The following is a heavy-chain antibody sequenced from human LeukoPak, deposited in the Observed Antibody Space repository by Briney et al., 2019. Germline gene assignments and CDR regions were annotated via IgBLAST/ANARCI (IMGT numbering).Heavy chain of an antibody. J-gene: IGHJ4*02. CDR2: IYYSGSK. CDR3: ARGWATIHFDF. D-gene: IGHD5-12*01. Sequence: PSETLSLTCTVSGGSVSSGGHFWTWIRQHPGKGLEWIGYIYYSGSKDYNPSLKSRVTISLDTSKNQFSLKLNSVTAADTAVYYCARGWATIHFDFWGQGTLVTVSS. V-gene: IGHV4-31*03. CDR1: GGSVSSGGHF.